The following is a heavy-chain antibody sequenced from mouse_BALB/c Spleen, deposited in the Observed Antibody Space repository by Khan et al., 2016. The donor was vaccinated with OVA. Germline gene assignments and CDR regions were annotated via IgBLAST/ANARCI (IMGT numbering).Heavy chain of an antibody. J-gene: IGHJ2*01. CDR2: IYRGNGNT. CDR1: GYTFSSYW. D-gene: IGHD1-1*01. Sequence: QVQLQQPGAELARPGASVKLSCKASGYTFSSYWMQWVKQRPGQGLEWIGTIYRGNGNTRYTQKFMGQATLTGDTSSSPASLQLNSLTSEDSAIYDGVRGNFYGTTSYIDYWGQGTTLTVSS. CDR3: VRGNFYGTTSYIDY. V-gene: IGHV1-87*01.